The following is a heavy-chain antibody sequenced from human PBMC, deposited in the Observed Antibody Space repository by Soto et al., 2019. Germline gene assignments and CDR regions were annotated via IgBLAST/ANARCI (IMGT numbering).Heavy chain of an antibody. CDR1: GFTFDDYT. D-gene: IGHD6-6*01. V-gene: IGHV3-43*01. CDR3: AKDLSSIAARRRAYYYGMDV. CDR2: ISWDGGST. Sequence: GGSLRLSCAASGFTFDDYTMHWVRQAPGKGLEWVSLISWDGGSTYYADSVKGRFTISRDNSKNSLYLQMNSLRTEDTALYYCAKDLSSIAARRRAYYYGMDVWGQGTTVTVSS. J-gene: IGHJ6*02.